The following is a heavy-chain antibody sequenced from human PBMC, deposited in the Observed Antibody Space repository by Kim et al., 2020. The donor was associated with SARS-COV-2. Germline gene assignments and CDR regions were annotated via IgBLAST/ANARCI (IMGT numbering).Heavy chain of an antibody. D-gene: IGHD3-10*01. Sequence: RGSLRLSCAASGYIFGSYGIHWVRQAPGKGLEWVAVIWHDGSQKYYADSVKGRFTISRDNRKNTVYLEMNSLRAEDTAVYYCARDPRLGYFGSGNYYYGMDVWGQGTTVTVSS. CDR2: IWHDGSQK. CDR3: ARDPRLGYFGSGNYYYGMDV. J-gene: IGHJ6*02. V-gene: IGHV3-33*08. CDR1: GYIFGSYG.